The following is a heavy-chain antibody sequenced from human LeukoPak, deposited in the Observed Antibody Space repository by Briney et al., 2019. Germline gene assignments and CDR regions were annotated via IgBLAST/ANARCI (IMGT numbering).Heavy chain of an antibody. CDR2: IYTSGST. Sequence: KPSETLSLTCTVSNGSISSYFWSWIRQPAGKGLEWIGRIYTSGSTNYNPSLKSRVTISLDTSKNHFSLKLRSVTAADTAVYYCATYDYYMDVWGKGTTVTVSS. D-gene: IGHD2-2*01. CDR1: NGSISSYF. CDR3: ATYDYYMDV. J-gene: IGHJ6*03. V-gene: IGHV4-4*07.